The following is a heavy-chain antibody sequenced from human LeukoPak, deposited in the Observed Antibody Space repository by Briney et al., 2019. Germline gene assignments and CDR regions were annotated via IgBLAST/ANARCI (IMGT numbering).Heavy chain of an antibody. D-gene: IGHD3-10*02. CDR2: INHSGST. Sequence: KLSETLSLTCAVYGGSFSGYYWSWIRQPPGKGLEWIGEINHSGSTNYNPSLKSRVTISVDTSKNQFSLKLSSVTAADTAVYYCARVVREVINAFDIWGQGTMVTVSS. CDR1: GGSFSGYY. J-gene: IGHJ3*02. CDR3: ARVVREVINAFDI. V-gene: IGHV4-34*01.